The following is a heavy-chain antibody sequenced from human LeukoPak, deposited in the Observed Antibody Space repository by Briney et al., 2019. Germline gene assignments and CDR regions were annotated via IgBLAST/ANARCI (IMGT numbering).Heavy chain of an antibody. CDR2: VRYDGSNK. D-gene: IGHD3-3*01. J-gene: IGHJ4*02. V-gene: IGHV3-30*02. Sequence: GGSLRLSCAASGFTFSNYGIHWVRQAPGKGLEWVAFVRYDGSNKYYADSVKGRFTISRDNSKNTLYLQMNSLRAEDTAVYYCARDDTYYDFWSGYYLTSSFDYWGQGTLVTVSS. CDR3: ARDDTYYDFWSGYYLTSSFDY. CDR1: GFTFSNYG.